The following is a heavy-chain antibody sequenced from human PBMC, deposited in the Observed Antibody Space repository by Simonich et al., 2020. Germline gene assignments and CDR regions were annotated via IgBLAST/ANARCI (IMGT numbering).Heavy chain of an antibody. V-gene: IGHV3-72*01. J-gene: IGHJ3*02. D-gene: IGHD7-27*01. Sequence: EVQLVESGGGLVQPGGSLRLSCAASGFTFSDHHMDWGRQAQGKGLEWVGRTRNKANRYTTEYAASVKGRFTISRDDSKNSLYLQMNSLKTEDTAVYYCARVGTRGAFDIWGQGTMVTVSS. CDR3: ARVGTRGAFDI. CDR1: GFTFSDHH. CDR2: TRNKANRYTT.